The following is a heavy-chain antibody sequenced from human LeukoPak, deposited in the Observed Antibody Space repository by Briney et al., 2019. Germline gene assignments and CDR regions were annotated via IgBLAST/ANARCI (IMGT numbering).Heavy chain of an antibody. Sequence: SETLSLTCTVSGGSISSYYWSWIRQTAGKGLEWIGRIYTSGSTNYNPSLKSRVTMSVDTSKNQFSLKLSSVTAADTAVYYCAREPPHYYYDSSGYSDYWGQGTLVTVSS. CDR1: GGSISSYY. J-gene: IGHJ4*02. CDR2: IYTSGST. D-gene: IGHD3-22*01. CDR3: AREPPHYYYDSSGYSDY. V-gene: IGHV4-4*07.